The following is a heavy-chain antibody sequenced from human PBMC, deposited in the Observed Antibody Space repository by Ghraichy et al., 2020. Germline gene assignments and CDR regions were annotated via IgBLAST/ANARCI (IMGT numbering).Heavy chain of an antibody. CDR2: ISGSGGST. CDR1: GFTFSSYA. D-gene: IGHD2-2*01. J-gene: IGHJ4*02. Sequence: GESLNISCAAYGFTFSSYAMSWVRQAPGKGLEWVSAISGSGGSTYYADSVKGRFTISRDNSKNTLYLQMNSLRAEDTAVYYCAKDPAIVVVPAATPLDYWGQGTLVTVSS. V-gene: IGHV3-23*01. CDR3: AKDPAIVVVPAATPLDY.